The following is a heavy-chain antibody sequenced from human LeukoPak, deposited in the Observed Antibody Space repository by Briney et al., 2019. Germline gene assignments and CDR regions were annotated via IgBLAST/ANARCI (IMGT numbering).Heavy chain of an antibody. CDR3: ARAPEGYCTSTRCSTAEYFQH. J-gene: IGHJ1*01. CDR1: GYTFIDYD. Sequence: ASVKVSCKASGYTFIDYDINWVRQAAGQGLEWMGWMNPNNGNTGYAQKFQGRVTITRDTSINTTYMELSSLISDDTAVYYCARAPEGYCTSTRCSTAEYFQHWGQGTLVAVSS. V-gene: IGHV1-8*03. CDR2: MNPNNGNT. D-gene: IGHD2-2*01.